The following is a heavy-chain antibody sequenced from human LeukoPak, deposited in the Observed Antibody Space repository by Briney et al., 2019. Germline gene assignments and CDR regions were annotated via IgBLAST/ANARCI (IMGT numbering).Heavy chain of an antibody. CDR3: ARDKDAFDI. Sequence: PSGTLSLTCTVSGGSVSSGGYYWSWIRQPPGKGLEWVGYIYYSGSTNYNPSLKSRVTISVDTSKNQFSLKLSSVTAADTAVYYCARDKDAFDIWGQGTMVTVSS. V-gene: IGHV4-61*08. CDR2: IYYSGST. CDR1: GGSVSSGGYY. J-gene: IGHJ3*02.